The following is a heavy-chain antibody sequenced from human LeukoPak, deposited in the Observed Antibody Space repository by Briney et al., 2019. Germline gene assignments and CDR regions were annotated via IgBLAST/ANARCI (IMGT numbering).Heavy chain of an antibody. J-gene: IGHJ4*02. CDR1: GFTFSSYA. D-gene: IGHD1-26*01. CDR2: ISASGGST. V-gene: IGHV3-23*01. CDR3: ARVPVGSYSIDY. Sequence: PGGSLRLSCAASGFTFSSYAMSWVRQAPGKGLEWVSAISASGGSTYYADSVKGRFTISRDNSKNTLYLQMNSLRAEDTAVYYCARVPVGSYSIDYWGQGTLVTVSS.